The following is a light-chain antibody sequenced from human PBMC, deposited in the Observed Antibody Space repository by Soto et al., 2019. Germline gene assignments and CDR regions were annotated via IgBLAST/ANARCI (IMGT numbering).Light chain of an antibody. CDR3: QQYMSYS. CDR1: QTISSW. V-gene: IGKV1-5*01. J-gene: IGKJ1*01. Sequence: DIQMTQSPSTLSGSVGDRVTITCRASQTISSWLAWYQQKPGTAPKLLIYHASTLESGVPSRFSGSGSGTEFTLTISRLQPDDFATYYCQQYMSYSFGQGTKVDIK. CDR2: HAS.